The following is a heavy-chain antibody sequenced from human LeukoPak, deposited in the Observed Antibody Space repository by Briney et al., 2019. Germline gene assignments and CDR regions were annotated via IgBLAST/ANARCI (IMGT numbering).Heavy chain of an antibody. J-gene: IGHJ3*02. CDR2: ISGSGGST. D-gene: IGHD2-15*01. CDR1: GFTFSSYA. V-gene: IGHV3-23*01. CDR3: ARGSSNAFDT. Sequence: PGGSLRLSCAASGFTFSSYAMSWVRQAPGKGLEWVSAISGSGGSTYYADSVKGRFTIPRDNAKNSLYLQMNSLRAEDTAVYYCARGSSNAFDTWGQGTMVTVSS.